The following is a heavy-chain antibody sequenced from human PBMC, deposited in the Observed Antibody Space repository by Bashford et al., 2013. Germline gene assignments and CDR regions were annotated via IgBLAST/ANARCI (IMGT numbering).Heavy chain of an antibody. CDR2: IDWDDDK. V-gene: IGHV2-70*01. Sequence: SGPTLVKPTQTLTLTCTCSGFSLTSTGMCVSWIRQPPREGPGTWLALIDWDDDKFYSTSLKTRLTISKDTSKNQVVLTMTNMDPVDTATYYCARMSRGSTFDPWGQGTLVTVSS. J-gene: IGHJ5*02. D-gene: IGHD3-10*01. CDR1: GFSLTSTGMC. CDR3: ARMSRGSTFDP.